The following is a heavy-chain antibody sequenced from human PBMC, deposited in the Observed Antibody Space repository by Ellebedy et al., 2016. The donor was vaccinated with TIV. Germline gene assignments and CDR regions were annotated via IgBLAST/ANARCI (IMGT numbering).Heavy chain of an antibody. V-gene: IGHV3-15*01. CDR2: IKSKTDGGTT. D-gene: IGHD3-9*01. CDR3: TTADILTGYCFDY. Sequence: GGSLRLSCAASGFTVSSNYMSWVRQAPGKGLEWVGRIKSKTDGGTTDYAAPVKGRFTISRDDSKNTLYLQMNSLKTEDTAVYYCTTADILTGYCFDYWGQGTLVTVSS. J-gene: IGHJ4*02. CDR1: GFTVSSNY.